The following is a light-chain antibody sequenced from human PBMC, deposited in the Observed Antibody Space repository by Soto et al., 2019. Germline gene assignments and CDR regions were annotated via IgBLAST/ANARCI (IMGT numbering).Light chain of an antibody. CDR3: QQYGSSIT. V-gene: IGKV3-20*01. CDR1: QSVSSSY. Sequence: XIILTQSPCTLSLSPGERSTRSCRASQSVSSSYFAWYQQKPGQPPRILIYDASSRATGVPDSFSGSGSLTDFTLTINRLEPEDFAVYYCQQYGSSITFGQVTRLAIK. J-gene: IGKJ5*01. CDR2: DAS.